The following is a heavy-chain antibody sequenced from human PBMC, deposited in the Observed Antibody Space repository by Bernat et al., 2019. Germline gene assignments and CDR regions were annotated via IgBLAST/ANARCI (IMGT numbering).Heavy chain of an antibody. CDR2: IYYSGST. Sequence: QLQLQESGPGLVKPSETLSLTCTVSGGSISSSSYYWGWIRQPPGKGLEWIGSIYYSGSTYYNPSLKSRVTISVDTSKNQFSLKLSSVTAADTAVYYCASPGQEKRAPMDVWGQGTTVTVSS. V-gene: IGHV4-39*01. CDR1: GGSISSSSYY. J-gene: IGHJ6*02. CDR3: ASPGQEKRAPMDV.